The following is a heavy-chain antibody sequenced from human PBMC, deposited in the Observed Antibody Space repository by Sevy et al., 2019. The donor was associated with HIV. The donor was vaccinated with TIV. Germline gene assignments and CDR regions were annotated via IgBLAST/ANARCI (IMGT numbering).Heavy chain of an antibody. Sequence: GGCLRLSCAASGFAFRGSAIHWVRQASGKGLEWIGRIRSKGNSFATYYVPSVKGRFTISRDDSKKTAYLQMSSLKIDDTAVYYCAGQVGDTVMAIFDYWGLGTLVTVSS. CDR1: GFAFRGSA. V-gene: IGHV3-73*01. D-gene: IGHD4-17*01. J-gene: IGHJ4*02. CDR2: IRSKGNSFAT. CDR3: AGQVGDTVMAIFDY.